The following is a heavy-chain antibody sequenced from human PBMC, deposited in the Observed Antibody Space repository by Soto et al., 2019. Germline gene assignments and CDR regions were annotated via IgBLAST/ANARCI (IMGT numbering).Heavy chain of an antibody. CDR2: ISSDGSNK. J-gene: IGHJ4*02. CDR1: GFTFSSYA. Sequence: QVQLVESGGGVVQPGRSLRLSCAASGFTFSSYALHWVRRAPGKGLEWVAVISSDGSNKYYADSVKGRFSISRDTSKNTLYLRMNSLRAEDRAVYYCARGTAGGAGAWYFDNWGQGTLVTVSS. D-gene: IGHD3-10*01. V-gene: IGHV3-30-3*01. CDR3: ARGTAGGAGAWYFDN.